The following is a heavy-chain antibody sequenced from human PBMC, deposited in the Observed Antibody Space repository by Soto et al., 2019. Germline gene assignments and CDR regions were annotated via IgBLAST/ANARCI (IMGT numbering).Heavy chain of an antibody. CDR2: IIPIFGTA. Sequence: QVQLVQSGAEVKKPGSSVKVSCKASGGTFSSYAISWVRQAPGQGLEWMGGIIPIFGTANYAQKFQGRVTITADESTSTAYMELSSLRSEDTAAYYCARGPYYYDSSGYYGGGDVWGQGTTVTVSS. CDR1: GGTFSSYA. V-gene: IGHV1-69*01. J-gene: IGHJ6*02. CDR3: ARGPYYYDSSGYYGGGDV. D-gene: IGHD3-22*01.